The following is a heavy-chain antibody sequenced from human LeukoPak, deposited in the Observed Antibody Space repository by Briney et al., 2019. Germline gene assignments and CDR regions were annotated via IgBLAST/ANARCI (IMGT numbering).Heavy chain of an antibody. CDR1: GFGLSVLS. D-gene: IGHD3-10*01. CDR3: TTDSGRSYFYFNF. V-gene: IGHV1-24*01. J-gene: IGHJ4*02. Sequence: GASVKVSCKISGFGLSVLSIHWMRQAPGKGLEWVGGIRPETGEPIYVQKFQGRVTVTEDTVTDTGYMELRSLTSDDTAVYFCTTDSGRSYFYFNFWGQGTLVTVSS. CDR2: IRPETGEP.